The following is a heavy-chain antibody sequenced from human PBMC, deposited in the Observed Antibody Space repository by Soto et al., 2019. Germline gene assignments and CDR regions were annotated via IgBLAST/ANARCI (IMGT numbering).Heavy chain of an antibody. CDR3: ARGGGVGVAGSAAFDM. V-gene: IGHV1-2*02. CDR1: GYPVTAYY. D-gene: IGHD3-3*01. CDR2: INPATGAA. Sequence: QLHLVQSGAVVKKPGASVTVSCSASGYPVTAYYMHWVRQAPGRGLEWMGGINPATGAAKYTQTFQGRVTMTRDTSTGTVFMELSGLTSEDTAVFYCARGGGVGVAGSAAFDMWGQGTSVTVSS. J-gene: IGHJ3*02.